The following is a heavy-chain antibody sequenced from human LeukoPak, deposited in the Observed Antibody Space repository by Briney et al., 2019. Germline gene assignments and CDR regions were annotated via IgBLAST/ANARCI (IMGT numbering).Heavy chain of an antibody. CDR3: ATVSRLGELSVLYFDY. D-gene: IGHD3-16*02. V-gene: IGHV1-18*01. Sequence: ASVKVSCKASGYTFTSYGISWVRQAPGQGLEWMGWISAYNGNTNYAQKLQGRVTMTTDTSTSTAYMELSSLRSEDTAVYYCATVSRLGELSVLYFDYWGQGTLVTVSS. CDR2: ISAYNGNT. CDR1: GYTFTSYG. J-gene: IGHJ4*02.